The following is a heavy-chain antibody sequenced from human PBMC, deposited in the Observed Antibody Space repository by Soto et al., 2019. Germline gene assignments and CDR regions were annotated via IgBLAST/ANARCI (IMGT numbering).Heavy chain of an antibody. J-gene: IGHJ4*02. Sequence: EVELLESGGGLGQPGGSLRLSCAASGFIFSSFAMTWVRQAPGKGLEWVSAISGSGGGTYYAHSVKGRFTISRDTSKNTLYLQMNSLRAEDTAVYYCAKDHRGGGGDYDILTGYDYWGQGTLVTVSS. V-gene: IGHV3-23*01. CDR2: ISGSGGGT. D-gene: IGHD3-9*01. CDR3: AKDHRGGGGDYDILTGYDY. CDR1: GFIFSSFA.